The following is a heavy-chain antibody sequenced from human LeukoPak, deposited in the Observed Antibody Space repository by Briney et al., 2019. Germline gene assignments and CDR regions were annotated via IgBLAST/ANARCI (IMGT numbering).Heavy chain of an antibody. CDR2: SRNKARSYTT. V-gene: IGHV3-72*01. CDR3: SIATTIDGCHYAMGV. Sequence: PGGSLRLSCAASGITLSDHFMDWVRQAPGKGLEWVGRSRNKARSYTTEYAASVKGRFTISRDDSRNSLYLQMNTLKTEDAAVYYCSIATTIDGCHYAMGVWGQGTTVTVSS. J-gene: IGHJ6*02. CDR1: GITLSDHF. D-gene: IGHD4-11*01.